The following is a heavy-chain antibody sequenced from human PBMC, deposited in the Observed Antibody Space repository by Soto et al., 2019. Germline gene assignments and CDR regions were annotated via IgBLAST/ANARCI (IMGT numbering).Heavy chain of an antibody. CDR2: IYYRGST. J-gene: IGHJ4*02. CDR1: GGSISSSGYY. CDR3: ARLEGLATISYYFDF. Sequence: SETLSLTCTVSGGSISSSGYYWGWIRQPPGKGLEWIGSIYYRGSTYYNPSLRSRVTISVDTSKNQFSLLLSSVTAADTAVYYCARLEGLATISYYFDFWGPGALVTVSS. D-gene: IGHD3-9*01. V-gene: IGHV4-39*01.